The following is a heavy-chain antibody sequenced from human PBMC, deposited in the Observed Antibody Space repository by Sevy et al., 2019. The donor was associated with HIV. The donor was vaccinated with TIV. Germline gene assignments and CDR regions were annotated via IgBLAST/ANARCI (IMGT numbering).Heavy chain of an antibody. CDR3: ARVVVVPAAILSDYYYGMDV. CDR2: IIPIFGTA. CDR1: GGTFSSYA. V-gene: IGHV1-69*13. Sequence: ASVKVSCKASGGTFSSYAISWVRQAPGQGLEWMGGIIPIFGTANYPQKFQGRVTITADESTSTAYMELSSLRSEDTAMYYCARVVVVPAAILSDYYYGMDVWGQGTTVTVSS. J-gene: IGHJ6*02. D-gene: IGHD2-2*01.